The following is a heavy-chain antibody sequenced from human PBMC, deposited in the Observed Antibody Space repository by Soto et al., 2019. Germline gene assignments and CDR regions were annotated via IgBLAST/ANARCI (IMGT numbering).Heavy chain of an antibody. Sequence: EVQLVESGGGLVQPGGSLRLSCAASGFSLSTYSIHWVRQAPGKGLEYVSAMDSIGRTYNSNSVRGRFTISRDTSKNMVYLQMGGLTTEDMGVYYCATRRDGTCYGSYEYWGRGTLVTVSS. CDR2: MDSIGRT. CDR1: GFSLSTYS. J-gene: IGHJ4*02. CDR3: ATRRDGTCYGSYEY. D-gene: IGHD2-15*01. V-gene: IGHV3-64*01.